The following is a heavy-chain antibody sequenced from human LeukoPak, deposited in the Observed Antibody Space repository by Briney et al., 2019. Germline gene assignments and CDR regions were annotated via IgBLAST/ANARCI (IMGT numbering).Heavy chain of an antibody. D-gene: IGHD6-13*01. Sequence: GESLKISCKVAGYNFGAFWIGWVRQMPGKGLEWMGIIRPDQSDIKYSPSFQGQVTISADKSINTAYLQWNGLKASDTAMYYCVRPAIRAGLDYWGQGTLSPSPQ. V-gene: IGHV5-51*01. CDR1: GYNFGAFW. CDR3: VRPAIRAGLDY. J-gene: IGHJ4*02. CDR2: IRPDQSDI.